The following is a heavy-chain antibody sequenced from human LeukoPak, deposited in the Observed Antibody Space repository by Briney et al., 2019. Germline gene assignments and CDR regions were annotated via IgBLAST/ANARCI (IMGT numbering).Heavy chain of an antibody. CDR3: ARRPRDGYNAYYFDY. V-gene: IGHV4-39*01. D-gene: IGHD5-24*01. CDR1: GGSISSSSYY. Sequence: PSETLSLTCTVSGGSISSSSYYWGWIRQPPGKGLEWIGSIYYSGSTYYNPSLESRVTISVDTSKNQFSLKLSSVTAADTAVYYCARRPRDGYNAYYFDYWGQGTLVTVSS. CDR2: IYYSGST. J-gene: IGHJ4*02.